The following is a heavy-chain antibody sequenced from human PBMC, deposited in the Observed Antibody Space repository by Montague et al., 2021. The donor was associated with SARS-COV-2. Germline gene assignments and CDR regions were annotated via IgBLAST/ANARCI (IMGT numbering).Heavy chain of an antibody. CDR1: GTSFSGYY. D-gene: IGHD3-10*01. CDR3: ARLRDGVVPSPILGVGPYYSYYYVDV. V-gene: IGHV4-34*01. Sequence: SETLSLTCAVHGTSFSGYYWNWIRQPPGQGLEWIGEINHGGSTKYSQSLKSRLTITADTSKNQFSLKLTSVAAADTAVYYCARLRDGVVPSPILGVGPYYSYYYVDVWGRGTTVTVSS. J-gene: IGHJ6*03. CDR2: INHGGST.